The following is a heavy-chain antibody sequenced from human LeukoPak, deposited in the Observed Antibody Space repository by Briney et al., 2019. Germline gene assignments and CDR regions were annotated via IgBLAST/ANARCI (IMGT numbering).Heavy chain of an antibody. D-gene: IGHD6-13*01. Sequence: SETLSLTCTVSGGSISSSSYYWGWIRQPPGKGLEWIGSIYYSGSTYYNPSLKSRVTISVDTSKNQFSLKLSSVTAADTAVYYCARDKVGIAAAGTVVSRSDYYYYMDVWGKGTTVTVSS. J-gene: IGHJ6*03. CDR3: ARDKVGIAAAGTVVSRSDYYYYMDV. V-gene: IGHV4-39*07. CDR1: GGSISSSSYY. CDR2: IYYSGST.